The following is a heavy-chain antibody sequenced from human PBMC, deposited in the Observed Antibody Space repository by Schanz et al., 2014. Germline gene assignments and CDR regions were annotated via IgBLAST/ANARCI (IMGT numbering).Heavy chain of an antibody. CDR2: ISWNGAGI. Sequence: EVQLVESGGGLVQPGGSLRLSCAASGFTFSSYGMSWVRQAPGKGLEWVSGISWNGAGIGYADSVKGRFTISRDNAKNSLYLQMNSVTAEDTALYYCAKDIRIRLFFQFDSWGQGTLVTVSS. J-gene: IGHJ4*02. D-gene: IGHD3-3*01. CDR1: GFTFSSYG. CDR3: AKDIRIRLFFQFDS. V-gene: IGHV3-9*01.